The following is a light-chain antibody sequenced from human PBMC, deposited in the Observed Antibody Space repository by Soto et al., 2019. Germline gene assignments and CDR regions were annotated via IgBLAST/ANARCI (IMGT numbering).Light chain of an antibody. CDR1: RRDIGAYNL. CDR2: EVR. CDR3: SAYTSRSTLV. Sequence: QSVLTRPASVSGSPGQSITISCSGTRRDIGAYNLVSWYQQHPDKAPQLLIYEVRNRPSGISSRFSGSRSGNTASLTISSLLPEDEADYYCSAYTSRSTLVFGGGTKVTVL. V-gene: IGLV2-14*01. J-gene: IGLJ2*01.